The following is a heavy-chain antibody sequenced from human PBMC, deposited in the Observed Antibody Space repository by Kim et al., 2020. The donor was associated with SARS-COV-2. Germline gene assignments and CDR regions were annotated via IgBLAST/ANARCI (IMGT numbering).Heavy chain of an antibody. J-gene: IGHJ4*02. CDR3: AKGPLVSIAAAGLFDY. D-gene: IGHD6-13*01. Sequence: SVKGRFTISRDNSKNTLYLKMNSLRAEDTAVYYCAKGPLVSIAAAGLFDYWGQGTLVIVSS. V-gene: IGHV3-23*01.